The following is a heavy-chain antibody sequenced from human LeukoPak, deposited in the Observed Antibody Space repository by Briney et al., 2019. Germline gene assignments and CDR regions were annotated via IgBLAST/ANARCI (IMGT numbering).Heavy chain of an antibody. D-gene: IGHD2-21*01. CDR3: AKYQASWFDP. CDR2: IYHTGNT. V-gene: IGHV4-30-4*01. CDR1: GGSISSADHY. Sequence: KPSETLSLTCTVSGGSISSADHYWSWIRQPPGKGLEWIGYIYHTGNTYYNPSFKSRLILSVDTSKNQFSLKLFSVTAADTAVYYCAKYQASWFDPWGRGTLVTVSS. J-gene: IGHJ5*02.